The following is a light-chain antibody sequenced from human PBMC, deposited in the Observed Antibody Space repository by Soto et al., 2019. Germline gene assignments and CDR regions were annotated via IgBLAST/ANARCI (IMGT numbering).Light chain of an antibody. J-gene: IGKJ4*01. V-gene: IGKV1-39*01. CDR3: QQYGSSPLT. CDR1: QSISRY. Sequence: DIQLTQSPSSLSASVGDRITITCRSSQSISRYLNWYQQRPGTAPKVLIFGANSLQSGVPSRFSGSGSGTEFTLTISRLEPKDFAVYYCQQYGSSPLTFVGGLKVDIK. CDR2: GAN.